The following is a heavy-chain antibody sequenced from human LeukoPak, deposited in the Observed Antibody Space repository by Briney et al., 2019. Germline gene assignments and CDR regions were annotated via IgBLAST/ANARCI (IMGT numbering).Heavy chain of an antibody. CDR2: ISYDGSNK. CDR1: GFTFSSYA. V-gene: IGHV3-30*14. CDR3: ARDLSDYGDYSDPPY. D-gene: IGHD4-17*01. J-gene: IGHJ4*02. Sequence: PGGSLRLSCAASGFTFSSYAMHWVRQAPGKGLEWVAVISYDGSNKYYADSVKGRFTISRDNSKNTLYLQMNSLRAEDTAVYYCARDLSDYGDYSDPPYWGQGTLVTVSS.